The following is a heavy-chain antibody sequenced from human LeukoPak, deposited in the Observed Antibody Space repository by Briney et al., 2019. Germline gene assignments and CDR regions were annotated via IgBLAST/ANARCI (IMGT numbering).Heavy chain of an antibody. J-gene: IGHJ4*02. Sequence: SETLSLTCTVSGGSISSYYWSWIRQPPGKGLEWIGYIYYSGSTNYNPSLKSRVTISVDTSKNQFSLKLSSVTAADTAVYHCARAELGTLFDYWGQGTLVTVSS. CDR2: IYYSGST. CDR3: ARAELGTLFDY. V-gene: IGHV4-59*01. D-gene: IGHD7-27*01. CDR1: GGSISSYY.